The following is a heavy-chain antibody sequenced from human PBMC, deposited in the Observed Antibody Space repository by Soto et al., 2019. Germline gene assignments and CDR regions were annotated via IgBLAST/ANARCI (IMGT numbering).Heavy chain of an antibody. V-gene: IGHV4-34*01. D-gene: IGHD2-2*01. Sequence: PSETLSLTCAVYGGSFSGYYWSWIRQPPGKGLEWIGEINHSGSTNYNPSLKSRVTISVDTSKNQFSPKLSSVTAADTAVYYCARGPGYCSSTSCQPVAYYYGMDVWGQGTTVTVSS. CDR2: INHSGST. J-gene: IGHJ6*02. CDR1: GGSFSGYY. CDR3: ARGPGYCSSTSCQPVAYYYGMDV.